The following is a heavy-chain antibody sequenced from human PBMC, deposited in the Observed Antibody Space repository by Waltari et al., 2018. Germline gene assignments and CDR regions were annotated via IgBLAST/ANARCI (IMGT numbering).Heavy chain of an antibody. D-gene: IGHD6-25*01. CDR1: GFTFSSSA. CDR3: VKQRVRASPIFDY. CDR2: ISVGGGTT. V-gene: IGHV3-23*04. J-gene: IGHJ4*02. Sequence: EVQLVESGGGLVQPGGSLKLSCATSGFTFSSSAMTWVRPAPEMGLEWVLDISVGGGTTYYADSVKGRFTISRDNSKNILYLQMNSLRAEDTAFYYCVKQRVRASPIFDYWGLGTLVTVSS.